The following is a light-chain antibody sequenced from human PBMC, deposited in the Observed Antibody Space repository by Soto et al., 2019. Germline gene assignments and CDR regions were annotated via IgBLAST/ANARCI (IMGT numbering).Light chain of an antibody. CDR1: QSVSSSY. Sequence: EIVLTQSPGTLSLSPGERATLSCRASQSVSSSYLAWYQQKPGQAPRLLIYGASRWATGIPDRFSGSGSGTDFTLTISRLEPEDFAVYYCQQYGSSPLTFGQGTKVEIK. CDR2: GAS. J-gene: IGKJ1*01. V-gene: IGKV3-20*01. CDR3: QQYGSSPLT.